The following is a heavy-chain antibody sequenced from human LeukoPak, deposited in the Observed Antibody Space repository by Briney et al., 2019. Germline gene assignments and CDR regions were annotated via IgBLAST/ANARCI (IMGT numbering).Heavy chain of an antibody. V-gene: IGHV3-23*01. CDR1: GFTFGDYA. CDR2: ISGSGGST. D-gene: IGHD3-3*01. Sequence: GGSLRLSCTASGFTFGDYAMTWVRQAPGKGLEWVSAISGSGGSTYYADSVKGRFTISRDNSKNTLYLQMNSLRAEDTAVYYCAKKTDFWSGYFASWGQGTLVTVSS. CDR3: AKKTDFWSGYFAS. J-gene: IGHJ5*02.